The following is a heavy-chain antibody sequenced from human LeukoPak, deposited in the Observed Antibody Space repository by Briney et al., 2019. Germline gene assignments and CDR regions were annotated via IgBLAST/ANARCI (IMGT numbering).Heavy chain of an antibody. V-gene: IGHV4-39*07. Sequence: SETLSLTCTVSGGSISSSSYYWGWIRQPPGKGLEWIGSIYYSGSTYYNPSLKSRVTISVDTSKNQFSLKLSSVTAADTAVYYCARDRVQAAALDYWGQGTLVTVSS. J-gene: IGHJ4*02. D-gene: IGHD6-13*01. CDR1: GGSISSSSYY. CDR2: IYYSGST. CDR3: ARDRVQAAALDY.